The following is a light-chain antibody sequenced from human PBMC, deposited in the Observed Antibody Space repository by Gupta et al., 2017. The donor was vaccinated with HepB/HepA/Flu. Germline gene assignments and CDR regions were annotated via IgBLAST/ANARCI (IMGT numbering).Light chain of an antibody. CDR2: DVS. J-gene: IGLJ3*02. CDR1: SSDVGCYNY. CDR3: SSYTSSSTLV. V-gene: IGLV2-14*01. Sequence: QSALPQPAYVAGSPGPSLTISCTGTSSDVGCYNYVSCYQLHPGKAPKLMIYDVSNRPSGVSTRFSGSKSGNTASLTISGLQAEDEAEYYFSSYTSSSTLVFGGGTKLTVL.